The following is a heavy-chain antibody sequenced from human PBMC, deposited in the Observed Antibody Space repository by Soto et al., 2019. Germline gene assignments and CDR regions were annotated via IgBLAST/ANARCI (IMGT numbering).Heavy chain of an antibody. Sequence: SVKVSCKASGGTFSIYTISWVRQAPGQGLEWMGRIIPILGIANYAQKFQGRVTITADKSTSTAYMELSSLRSEDTAVYYCAREGITMVPYAIDIWGKGKMVTVSS. CDR1: GGTFSIYT. CDR3: AREGITMVPYAIDI. D-gene: IGHD3-10*01. V-gene: IGHV1-69*02. J-gene: IGHJ3*02. CDR2: IIPILGIA.